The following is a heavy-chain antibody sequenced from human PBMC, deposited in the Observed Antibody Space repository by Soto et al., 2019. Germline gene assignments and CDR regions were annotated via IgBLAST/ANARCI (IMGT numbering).Heavy chain of an antibody. CDR3: ARFGTYYYGSGGFDP. CDR1: GGSISSSSYY. CDR2: IYYSGST. Sequence: SETLSLTCTVSGGSISSSSYYWGWIRQPPGKGLEWIGSIYYSGSTYYNPSLKSRVTISVDTSKNQFSLKLCFVTAAETAVYYCARFGTYYYGSGGFDPWGQGTLVTVSS. J-gene: IGHJ5*02. D-gene: IGHD3-10*01. V-gene: IGHV4-39*01.